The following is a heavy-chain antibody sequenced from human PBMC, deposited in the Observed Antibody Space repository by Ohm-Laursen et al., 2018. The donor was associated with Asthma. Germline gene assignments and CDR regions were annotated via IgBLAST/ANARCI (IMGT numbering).Heavy chain of an antibody. CDR2: IWFDGTTH. CDR3: ARGIPYYYDTSGSAGGTFDV. V-gene: IGHV3-30*12. CDR1: GFTFSSYD. J-gene: IGHJ3*01. Sequence: SLRLSCSATGFTFSSYDMHWVRQAPGKGPEWVAMIWFDGTTHYHSDSVKGRFTISRDNSKNELYLEMDSLSGADTAVYYCARGIPYYYDTSGSAGGTFDVWGQGAMVTVSS. D-gene: IGHD3-22*01.